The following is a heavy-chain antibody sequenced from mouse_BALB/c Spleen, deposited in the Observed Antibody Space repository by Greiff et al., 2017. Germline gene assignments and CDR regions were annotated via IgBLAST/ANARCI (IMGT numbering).Heavy chain of an antibody. J-gene: IGHJ4*01. CDR2: IRNKANGYTT. CDR3: ARGGIAMAY. Sequence: EVKVVESGGGLVQPGGSLRLSCATSGFTFTDYYMSWVRQPPGKALEWMGFIRNKANGYTTEYSASVKGRFTFSRDNSQSILYLQMNTLRAEDSATSYCARGGIAMAYWGQGTSVTVS. CDR1: GFTFTDYY. D-gene: IGHD2-3*01. V-gene: IGHV7-3*02.